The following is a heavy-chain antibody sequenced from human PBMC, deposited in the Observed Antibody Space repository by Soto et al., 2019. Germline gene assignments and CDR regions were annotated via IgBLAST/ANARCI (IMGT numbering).Heavy chain of an antibody. CDR1: GFTFTSSA. V-gene: IGHV1-58*01. Sequence: ASVKVSCKASGFTFTSSAVQWVRQARGQRLEWIGWIVVGSGNTNYAQKFQERVTITRDMSTSTAYMELSSLRSEDTAVYYCARDRPAITMIVVVTPGDAFDIWGQATMVTVSS. CDR2: IVVGSGNT. D-gene: IGHD3-22*01. J-gene: IGHJ3*02. CDR3: ARDRPAITMIVVVTPGDAFDI.